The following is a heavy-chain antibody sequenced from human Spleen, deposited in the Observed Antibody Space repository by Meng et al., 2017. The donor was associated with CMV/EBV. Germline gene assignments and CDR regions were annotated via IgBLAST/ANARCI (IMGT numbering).Heavy chain of an antibody. CDR2: IYHSGST. D-gene: IGHD1-26*01. V-gene: IGHV4-4*02. CDR3: AREEIGATKGHWFDP. Sequence: SETLSLTCAVSGGSISSSNWWSWVRQPPGKGLEWIGEIYHSGSTNYNLSLRSRLTISVDTSKNQVSLNLSSVSAADTAVYYCAREEIGATKGHWFDPWGQGALVTVSS. CDR1: GGSISSSNW. J-gene: IGHJ5*02.